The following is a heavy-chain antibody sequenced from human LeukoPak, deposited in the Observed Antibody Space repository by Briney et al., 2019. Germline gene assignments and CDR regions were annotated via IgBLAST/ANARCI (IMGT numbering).Heavy chain of an antibody. CDR3: ARGYGGPVRFDP. J-gene: IGHJ5*02. V-gene: IGHV4-34*01. Sequence: KPSETLSLTCAVYGGSFSGYYWSWIRQPLGKGLEWIGEINHSGSTNYNPSLKSRVTISVDTSKNQFSLKLSSVTAADTAVYYCARGYGGPVRFDPWGQGTLVTVSS. D-gene: IGHD4-23*01. CDR1: GGSFSGYY. CDR2: INHSGST.